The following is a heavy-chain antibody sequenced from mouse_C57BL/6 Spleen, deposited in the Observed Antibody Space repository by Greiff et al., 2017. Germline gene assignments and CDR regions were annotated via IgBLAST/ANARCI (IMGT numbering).Heavy chain of an antibody. V-gene: IGHV7-3*01. Sequence: DVKLLESGGGLVQPGGSLSLSCAASGFTFTDYYMSWVRQPPGKALEWLGFIRNKANGYTTEYSASVKGRFTISRDNSQSILYLQMNALRAEDSATYYCARYSSYDYDGDWYFDVWGTGTTVTVSS. CDR3: ARYSSYDYDGDWYFDV. CDR2: IRNKANGYTT. D-gene: IGHD2-4*01. CDR1: GFTFTDYY. J-gene: IGHJ1*03.